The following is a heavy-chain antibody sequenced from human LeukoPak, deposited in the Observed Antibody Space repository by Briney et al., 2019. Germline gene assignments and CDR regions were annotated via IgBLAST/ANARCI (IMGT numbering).Heavy chain of an antibody. D-gene: IGHD3-10*01. CDR2: VSSSGSTI. Sequence: GGSLRLSCAASGFTFSSYEMNWVRQAPGKGLEWVSYVSSSGSTIYYADPVKSGFTGSRDNAKNSMYLQVDRLRAEDTAVYYCARVRMVRGVNYYGMDVWGQGTTVTVSS. CDR1: GFTFSSYE. CDR3: ARVRMVRGVNYYGMDV. J-gene: IGHJ6*02. V-gene: IGHV3-48*03.